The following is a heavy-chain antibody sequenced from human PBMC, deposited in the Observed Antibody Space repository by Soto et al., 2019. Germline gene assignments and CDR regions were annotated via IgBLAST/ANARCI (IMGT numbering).Heavy chain of an antibody. J-gene: IGHJ6*03. CDR1: GFTFSTYW. CDR3: VGLSHMEV. CDR2: INQDGSEK. Sequence: EVQLVESGGGLVQPGGSLRLSCASSGFTFSTYWMNWVRQAPGKGLEWLANINQDGSEKYYVDSVKGRFTISRDNAKNSLYLQMNSLRVEDTAVYYCVGLSHMEVWGKGTTVTVSS. V-gene: IGHV3-7*01.